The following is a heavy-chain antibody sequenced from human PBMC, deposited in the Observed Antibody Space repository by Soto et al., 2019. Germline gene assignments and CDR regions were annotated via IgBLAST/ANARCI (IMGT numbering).Heavy chain of an antibody. CDR2: IKTDGTDT. V-gene: IGHV3-74*01. CDR1: GFTFSSYW. J-gene: IGHJ3*02. CDR3: ARPRTSDWAYDI. D-gene: IGHD3-9*01. Sequence: EVQLVESGGGLVQPGGSLRLSCAASGFTFSSYWMHWVRKAPGKGLVWVSRIKTDGTDTHYADSVKGRFTISRDNAKNTLYLQMNSLRGEDTAVYYCARPRTSDWAYDIWGQGIMVIVSS.